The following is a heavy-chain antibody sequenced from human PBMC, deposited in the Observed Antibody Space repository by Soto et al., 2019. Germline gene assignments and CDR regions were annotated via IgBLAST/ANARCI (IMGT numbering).Heavy chain of an antibody. CDR3: ASSLLGRYYGSGSYYPDY. CDR2: INHSGST. V-gene: IGHV4-34*01. Sequence: SETLSLTCAVYGVSFSGYYWSWIRPPPGKGLEWIGEINHSGSTNYNPSLKSRVTISVDTSKNQFSLKLSSVTAADTAVYYCASSLLGRYYGSGSYYPDYWGQGTLVTVSS. D-gene: IGHD3-10*01. CDR1: GVSFSGYY. J-gene: IGHJ4*02.